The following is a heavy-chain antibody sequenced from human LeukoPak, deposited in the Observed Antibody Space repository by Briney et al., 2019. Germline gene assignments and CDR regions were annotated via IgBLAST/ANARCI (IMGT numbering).Heavy chain of an antibody. D-gene: IGHD2-15*01. J-gene: IGHJ4*02. CDR1: GGSISGSSYY. CDR2: IYYGGST. V-gene: IGHV4-39*01. CDR3: AKLLGYCSGGSCLDY. Sequence: ASETLSLTCTVSGGSISGSSYYWGWLRQPPGNGLELFVSIYYGGSTYYNPSLKSRVTISVDTSKNQFTLQLSSVTAADTAVYYCAKLLGYCSGGSCLDYWGQGTLVTVSS.